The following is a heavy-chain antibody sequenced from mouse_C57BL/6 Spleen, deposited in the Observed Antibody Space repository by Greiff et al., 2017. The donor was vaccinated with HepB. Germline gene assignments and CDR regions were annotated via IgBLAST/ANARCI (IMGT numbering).Heavy chain of an antibody. CDR1: GYTFTSYG. CDR2: IYPRSGNT. Sequence: QVQLQQSGAELARPGASVKLSCKASGYTFTSYGISWVKQRTGQGLEWIGEIYPRSGNTYYNEKFKGKATLTADKSSSTEYMELRSLTSEDSAVYFCARSEGYDYDDGYWYFDVWGTGTTVTVSS. CDR3: ARSEGYDYDDGYWYFDV. V-gene: IGHV1-81*01. D-gene: IGHD2-4*01. J-gene: IGHJ1*03.